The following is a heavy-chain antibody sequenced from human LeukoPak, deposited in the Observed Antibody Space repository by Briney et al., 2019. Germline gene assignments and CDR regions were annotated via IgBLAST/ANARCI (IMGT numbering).Heavy chain of an antibody. Sequence: GGSLRLSCAASGFAFSSYWMSWVRQAPGKGLEWVANIKPDGGEKYYVDSVKGRFTISRDNAKNSLCLQMNSLRAEDTAVYYYARGGGYGGRFVYWGQGTQVTVSS. CDR2: IKPDGGEK. CDR3: ARGGGYGGRFVY. D-gene: IGHD1-26*01. CDR1: GFAFSSYW. V-gene: IGHV3-7*01. J-gene: IGHJ4*02.